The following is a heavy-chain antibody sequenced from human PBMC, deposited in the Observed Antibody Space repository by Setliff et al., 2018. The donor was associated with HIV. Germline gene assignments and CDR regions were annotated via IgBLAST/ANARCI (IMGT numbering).Heavy chain of an antibody. D-gene: IGHD3-10*01. CDR3: ARDDPFGESDAFDI. V-gene: IGHV3-48*01. J-gene: IGHJ3*02. Sequence: PGGSLRLSCAASGFTFSGFGMNWVRQAPGGGLDWLSYIGTSGHTIYYADSVKGRFTISRDNARDSVSLQMNSLRGDDTAVYYCARDDPFGESDAFDIWGQGTMVTVSS. CDR2: IGTSGHTI. CDR1: GFTFSGFG.